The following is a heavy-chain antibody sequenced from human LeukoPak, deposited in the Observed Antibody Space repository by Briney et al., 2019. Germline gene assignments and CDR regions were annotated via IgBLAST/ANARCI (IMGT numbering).Heavy chain of an antibody. J-gene: IGHJ4*02. D-gene: IGHD3-22*01. CDR1: GGSFSGYY. CDR2: INHSGST. V-gene: IGHV4-34*01. CDR3: ARRHYYDSSGYYLPGPIDY. Sequence: SETLSLTCAVYGGSFSGYYWSWIRQPPGKGLEWIGEINHSGSTNYNPSLKSRVTISVDTSKNQFSLKLSSVTAADTAVYYCARRHYYDSSGYYLPGPIDYWGQGTLVTVSS.